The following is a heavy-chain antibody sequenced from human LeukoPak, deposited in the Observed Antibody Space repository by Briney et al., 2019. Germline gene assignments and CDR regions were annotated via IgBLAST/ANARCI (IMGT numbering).Heavy chain of an antibody. Sequence: PGGSLRLSCAASGFTFSSYDMIWVRQAPGKGLEWVSAISGSGGSTYHADSVKGRFTISRDNSKNTLYLQMNSLRAEDTAVYYCANLALDSSGYYFGDYWGQGTLVTVSS. D-gene: IGHD3-22*01. V-gene: IGHV3-23*01. J-gene: IGHJ4*02. CDR2: ISGSGGST. CDR3: ANLALDSSGYYFGDY. CDR1: GFTFSSYD.